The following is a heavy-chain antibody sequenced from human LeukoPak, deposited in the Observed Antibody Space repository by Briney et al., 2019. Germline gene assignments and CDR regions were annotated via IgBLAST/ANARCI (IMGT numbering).Heavy chain of an antibody. D-gene: IGHD2-21*01. CDR3: ARAKVGVANCYYYYGMDV. CDR1: GGSISSGDYY. V-gene: IGHV4-30-4*01. J-gene: IGHJ6*02. Sequence: SETLSLTCTVSGGSISSGDYYWSWIRQPPGKGLEWIGYIYYSGSMYYNPSLKSRVTISVDTSKNQFSLKLSSVTAADTAVYYCARAKVGVANCYYYYGMDVWGQGTTVTVSS. CDR2: IYYSGSM.